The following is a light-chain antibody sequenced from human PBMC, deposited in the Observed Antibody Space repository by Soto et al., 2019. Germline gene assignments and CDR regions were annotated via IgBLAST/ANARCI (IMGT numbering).Light chain of an antibody. CDR3: QQYYSAPSWT. CDR2: WAS. J-gene: IGKJ1*01. Sequence: DIVMTQSPDSLAVSLGERATINCKSSQSVLYSSNNKNHLAWYQQKPGQPPKLLIYWASTRESGVPDRLSGSGSGTDFTLTISNLQAEDVAVYYCQQYYSAPSWTFGQGTKVEIK. CDR1: QSVLYSSNNKNH. V-gene: IGKV4-1*01.